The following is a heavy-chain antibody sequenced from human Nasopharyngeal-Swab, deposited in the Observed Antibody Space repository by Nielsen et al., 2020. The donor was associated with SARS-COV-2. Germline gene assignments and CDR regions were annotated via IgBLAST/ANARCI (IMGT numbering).Heavy chain of an antibody. CDR3: ARGGGLGYCSGGSCSDAFDI. V-gene: IGHV4-59*01. D-gene: IGHD2-15*01. CDR1: GASISSYF. J-gene: IGHJ3*02. Sequence: SETLSLTCTVSGASISSYFWSWIRQSPGKGLEWIGYIHYSGSAKYSPSLKSRVTISVDTSKNQFSLKLSSVTAADTAVYYCARGGGLGYCSGGSCSDAFDIWGQGTMVTVSS. CDR2: IHYSGSA.